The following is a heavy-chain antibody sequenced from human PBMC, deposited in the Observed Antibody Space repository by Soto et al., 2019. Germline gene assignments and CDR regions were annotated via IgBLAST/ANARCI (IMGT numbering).Heavy chain of an antibody. CDR1: GFTFSNFA. V-gene: IGHV3-23*01. J-gene: IGHJ4*02. CDR3: AKDRMPVSGTLFDF. D-gene: IGHD6-19*01. Sequence: GGSLRLSCAASGFTFSNFAMSWVRQAPGEGLEWVSGISSVGGATNYADSVKGRFTISRDNSKNTVYLQMNSLRGEDTAVYYCAKDRMPVSGTLFDFWGQGVLVTVSS. CDR2: ISSVGGAT.